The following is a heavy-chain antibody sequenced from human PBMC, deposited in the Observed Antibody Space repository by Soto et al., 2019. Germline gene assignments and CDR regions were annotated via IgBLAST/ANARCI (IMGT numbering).Heavy chain of an antibody. CDR2: ISSSSSYT. D-gene: IGHD3-16*01. V-gene: IGHV3-11*03. J-gene: IGHJ6*02. CDR1: GFTFSDYY. CDR3: TRHRGLGLYYNLPQRGVSVV. Sequence: PGGSLRLSCAAPGFTFSDYYMSWIRQAPGKGLEWVSYISSSSSYTNYADSVKGRFTISRDNAKNSLYLQMNSLRAEDTAVYCCTRHRGLGLYYNLPQRGVSVVWGQGTTVTVSS.